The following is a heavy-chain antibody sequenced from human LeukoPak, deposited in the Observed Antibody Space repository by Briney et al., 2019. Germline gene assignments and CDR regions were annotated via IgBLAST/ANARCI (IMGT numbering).Heavy chain of an antibody. J-gene: IGHJ4*02. CDR2: ISSSGSII. Sequence: PGGSLRLSCAASGFTFSDYYMSWTRQAPGKGLGWVSYISSSGSIINYADSVKGRFTISRDNAKNSLYPQMNSLRAEDTAVYYCARGGWESVFDYWGQGTLVTVSS. CDR1: GFTFSDYY. CDR3: ARGGWESVFDY. D-gene: IGHD1-26*01. V-gene: IGHV3-11*04.